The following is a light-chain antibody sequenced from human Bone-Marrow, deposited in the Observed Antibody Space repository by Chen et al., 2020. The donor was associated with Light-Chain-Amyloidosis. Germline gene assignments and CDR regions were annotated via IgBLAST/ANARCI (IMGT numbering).Light chain of an antibody. CDR3: KQYGTSPLT. J-gene: IGKJ4*01. V-gene: IGKV3-20*01. CDR1: QTISSNY. CDR2: GSS. Sequence: EIVLTQSPGTLSLSPGEGANLSCRASQTISSNYLTWYQQKFGQAPRLLIYGSSSRATGIPDRFTGSGSGKEFTLTINRLEPEDFAMYYCKQYGTSPLTFGGGTKVEIK.